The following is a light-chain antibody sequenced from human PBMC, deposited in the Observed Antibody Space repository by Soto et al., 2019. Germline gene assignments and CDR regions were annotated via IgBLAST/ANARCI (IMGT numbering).Light chain of an antibody. Sequence: DIQMTQPPSSLSASVEDRVIITCRASQSISNHLNWYQQKPGKAPKLLIFAASSLQSGVPSRFSGSRSGPDFTLTISSLQPEDFETYYCQQSYSSPWTFGQGTKVDIK. J-gene: IGKJ1*01. CDR2: AAS. CDR1: QSISNH. V-gene: IGKV1-39*01. CDR3: QQSYSSPWT.